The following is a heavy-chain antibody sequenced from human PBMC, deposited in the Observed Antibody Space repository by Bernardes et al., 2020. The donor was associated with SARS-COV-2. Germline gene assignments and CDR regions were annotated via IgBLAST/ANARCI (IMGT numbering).Heavy chain of an antibody. CDR3: AKAIATMGYYIDN. V-gene: IGHV3-30*18. Sequence: GSLRLSCAASGFSFSYYGMHWVRQAPGKGLEWVTIISDDGNKKRYADSVQGRFTISRDNSKKTVYLQMNNLRNEDTAVYYCAKAIATMGYYIDNWGQGTLVGVSS. CDR1: GFSFSYYG. J-gene: IGHJ4*02. CDR2: ISDDGNKK. D-gene: IGHD2-21*01.